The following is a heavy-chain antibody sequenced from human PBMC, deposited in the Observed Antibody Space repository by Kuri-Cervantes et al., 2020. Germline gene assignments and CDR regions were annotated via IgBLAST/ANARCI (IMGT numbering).Heavy chain of an antibody. Sequence: AAVKVSCKASGYTFTNYGISWVRQVPGQGLEWMGWISAYDGDTNFAQKLQGRVTMTTDTSTRTAYMELRSLKSDDTAVYYCARDLEGSEYPAPFDYWGQGTLVTVSS. J-gene: IGHJ4*02. CDR3: ARDLEGSEYPAPFDY. V-gene: IGHV1-18*01. CDR1: GYTFTNYG. CDR2: ISAYDGDT. D-gene: IGHD2-15*01.